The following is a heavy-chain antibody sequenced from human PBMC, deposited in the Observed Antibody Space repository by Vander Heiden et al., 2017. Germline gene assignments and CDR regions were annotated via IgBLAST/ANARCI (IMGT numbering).Heavy chain of an antibody. CDR2: IVVGSGNT. Sequence: QMQLVQSGPEVKKPGTSVKVSCKASGFTFTSSAVQWVRQARGQRLEWRGGIVVGSGNTNYAQKFQERVTITRDMSTSTAYMELSSLRSEDTAVYYCAADGVTSDAFDIWGQGTLVTVSS. V-gene: IGHV1-58*01. CDR3: AADGVTSDAFDI. D-gene: IGHD4-4*01. J-gene: IGHJ3*02. CDR1: GFTFTSSA.